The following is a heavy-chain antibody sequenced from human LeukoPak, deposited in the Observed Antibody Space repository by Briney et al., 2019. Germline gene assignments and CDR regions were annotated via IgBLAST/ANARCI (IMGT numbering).Heavy chain of an antibody. CDR2: IYYSGST. J-gene: IGHJ4*02. CDR1: GGSISSYY. D-gene: IGHD6-13*01. Sequence: SETLSLTCTVSGGSISSYYWSWIRQPPGKGLEWIGYIYYSGSTNYNPSLKSRVTISVDTSKNQFSLKLSSVTAADTAVYYCARDKVGAAAAHFDYWGQGTLVTVSS. CDR3: ARDKVGAAAAHFDY. V-gene: IGHV4-59*12.